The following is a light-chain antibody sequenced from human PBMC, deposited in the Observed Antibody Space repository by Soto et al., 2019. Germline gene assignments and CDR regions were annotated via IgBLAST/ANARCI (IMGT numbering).Light chain of an antibody. CDR2: EVT. CDR3: SSYTSSSTYV. CDR1: SSNIGSNT. V-gene: IGLV2-14*01. J-gene: IGLJ1*01. Sequence: QSALTQPPSASGTAGQRVTISCSGSSSNIGSNTVNWYQQHPGKAPKLMIYEVTIRPSGVSNRFSGSKSVNTASLTISGLQAEDEADYYCSSYTSSSTYVFGTGTKVTVL.